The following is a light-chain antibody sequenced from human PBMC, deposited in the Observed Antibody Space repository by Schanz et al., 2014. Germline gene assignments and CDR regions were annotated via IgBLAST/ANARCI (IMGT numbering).Light chain of an antibody. V-gene: IGLV2-8*01. CDR3: SSYTSSSTLNV. CDR1: SSDVGGYNY. CDR2: DVN. Sequence: QSALTQPPSASGSPGQSVTISCTGTSSDVGGYNYVSWYQQHPGKAPKLMIFDVNQRPSGVPDRFSGSKSGNTASLTISGLQAEDEADYYCSSYTSSSTLNVFGTGTKLTVL. J-gene: IGLJ1*01.